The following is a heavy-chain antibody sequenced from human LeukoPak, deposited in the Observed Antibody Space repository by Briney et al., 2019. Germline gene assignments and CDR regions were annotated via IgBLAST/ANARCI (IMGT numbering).Heavy chain of an antibody. Sequence: GRSLRLSCAASGFPLRSYGMHWVRQVPGKGLEWVAQINEDGSEKHYGDSVRGRFTISRDNAKNSLYLQMYSLGADDMGVYFCARDTIATVFDYWGQGALVTVSS. D-gene: IGHD2-21*01. CDR1: GFPLRSYG. J-gene: IGHJ4*02. CDR3: ARDTIATVFDY. V-gene: IGHV3-7*04. CDR2: INEDGSEK.